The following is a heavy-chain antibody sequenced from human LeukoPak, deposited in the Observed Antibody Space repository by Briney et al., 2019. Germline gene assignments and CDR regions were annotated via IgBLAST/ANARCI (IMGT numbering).Heavy chain of an antibody. D-gene: IGHD2-2*01. CDR2: INPNSGGT. V-gene: IGHV1-2*02. Sequence: GASVKVSCKASGYTFTGYCMHWVRQAPGQGLEWMGWINPNSGGTNYAQKFQGRVTMTRDTSISTAYMELSRLRSDDTAVYYCARAQVVPAAHARYYYYGMDVWGQGTTVTVSS. CDR3: ARAQVVPAAHARYYYYGMDV. CDR1: GYTFTGYC. J-gene: IGHJ6*02.